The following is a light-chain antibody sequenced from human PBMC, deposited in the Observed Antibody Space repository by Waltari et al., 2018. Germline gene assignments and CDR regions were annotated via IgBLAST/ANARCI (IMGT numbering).Light chain of an antibody. Sequence: QSVLTQPPSASGTPGQRVTIFCSGSTSNIGSNYVYWYQHLPGTAPKVLIYRNKRRPSGVPDRFSGSKSDTSASLAISGLRSEDDAHYYCAVWDDSLSGWVFGGGTKVTVL. V-gene: IGLV1-47*01. CDR1: TSNIGSNY. CDR3: AVWDDSLSGWV. J-gene: IGLJ3*02. CDR2: RNK.